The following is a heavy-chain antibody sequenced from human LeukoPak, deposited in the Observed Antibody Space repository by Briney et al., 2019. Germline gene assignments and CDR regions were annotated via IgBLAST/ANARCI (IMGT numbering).Heavy chain of an antibody. V-gene: IGHV3-21*06. D-gene: IGHD3-9*01. CDR2: INNVRSHI. CDR1: GFTFSTSA. CDR3: ARTMYYDILTGYYPFDY. J-gene: IGHJ4*02. Sequence: GGSLRLSCAASGFTFSTSAMNWVRQAPGKGLEWVSSINNVRSHIYYADSVRGRFTISRDNANNVLYLQMNSLRAEDTAVYYCARTMYYDILTGYYPFDYWGQETLVTVSS.